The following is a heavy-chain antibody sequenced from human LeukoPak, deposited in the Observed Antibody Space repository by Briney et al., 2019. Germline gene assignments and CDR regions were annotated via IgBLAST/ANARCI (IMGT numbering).Heavy chain of an antibody. J-gene: IGHJ4*02. CDR3: VRGSPGYSSSWHAY. CDR1: GFTFSNAW. CDR2: IKSKTDGGTT. Sequence: GGSLRLSCAASGFTFSNAWMNWVRQAPGKGLEWVGRIKSKTDGGTTDYAAPVKGRFNISRDDSKNTLYLQMNSLKTEDTAVYYCVRGSPGYSSSWHAYWGQGTLVTVSS. V-gene: IGHV3-15*07. D-gene: IGHD6-13*01.